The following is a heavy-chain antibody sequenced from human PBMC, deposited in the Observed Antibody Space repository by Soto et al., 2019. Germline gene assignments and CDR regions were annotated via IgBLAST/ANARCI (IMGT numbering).Heavy chain of an antibody. V-gene: IGHV4-38-2*01. CDR2: IYHSGST. D-gene: IGHD6-19*01. CDR3: ARGQPGIAVRFDP. CDR1: GYSISSGYY. Sequence: SETLSLTYAVSGYSISSGYYWGWIRQPPGKGLEWIGSIYHSGSTYYNPSLKSRVTISVDTSRNQFSLKLSSVTAADTAVYYCARGQPGIAVRFDPWGQGTLVTVSS. J-gene: IGHJ5*02.